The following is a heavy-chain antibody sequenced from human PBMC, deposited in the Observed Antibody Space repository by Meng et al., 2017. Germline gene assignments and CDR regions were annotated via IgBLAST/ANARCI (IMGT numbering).Heavy chain of an antibody. Sequence: GGSLRLSCAASGFTFDDYGMSWVRQAPGKGLEWVSGINWNGGSTGYADSVKGRFTISRDNAKNSLYLQMNSLRAEDTAVYYCARELKVVVAATAFDIWGQGPMVTVSS. D-gene: IGHD2-15*01. J-gene: IGHJ3*02. CDR3: ARELKVVVAATAFDI. CDR2: INWNGGST. CDR1: GFTFDDYG. V-gene: IGHV3-20*04.